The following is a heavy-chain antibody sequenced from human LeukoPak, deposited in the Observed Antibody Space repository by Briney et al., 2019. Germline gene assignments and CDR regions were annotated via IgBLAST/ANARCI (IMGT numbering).Heavy chain of an antibody. D-gene: IGHD5-12*01. V-gene: IGHV4-34*01. CDR2: INRSGST. CDR1: GGSFSGYY. J-gene: IGHJ4*02. CDR3: ASSWGGYDSLDY. Sequence: SETLSLTCAVYGGSFSGYYWSWIRQPPGKGLEWIGEINRSGSTNYNPSLKSRVTISVDTSKNQFSLKLSSVTAADTAVYYCASSWGGYDSLDYWGQGTLVTVSS.